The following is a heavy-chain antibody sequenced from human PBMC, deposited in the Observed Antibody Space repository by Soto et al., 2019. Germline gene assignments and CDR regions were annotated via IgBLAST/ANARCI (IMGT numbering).Heavy chain of an antibody. CDR1: GFTVSSNY. V-gene: IGHV3-23*04. CDR3: AKDLGDDSSSWYGNWFDP. CDR2: ISGSGGST. D-gene: IGHD6-13*01. Sequence: EVQLVESGGGLIQPGGSLRLSCAASGFTVSSNYMSWVRQAPGKGLEWVSVISGSGGSTYYADSVKGRFTISRDNSKNPLYLQMNSLRADDTAVYYRAKDLGDDSSSWYGNWFDPWGQGSLVTVSS. J-gene: IGHJ5*02.